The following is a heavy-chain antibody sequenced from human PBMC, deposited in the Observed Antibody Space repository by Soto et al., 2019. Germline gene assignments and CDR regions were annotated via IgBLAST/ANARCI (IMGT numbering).Heavy chain of an antibody. Sequence: GGSLRLSCAASGFTFSSYSMNWARQAPGKGLEWVAYISIGTSTIYYADSVKGRFTISRDDAKNSLYLQMNSLRDEDTAVYYCARDNGMAGSFDPWGQGTLVTVSS. CDR3: ARDNGMAGSFDP. CDR2: ISIGTSTI. V-gene: IGHV3-48*02. J-gene: IGHJ5*02. D-gene: IGHD2-8*01. CDR1: GFTFSSYS.